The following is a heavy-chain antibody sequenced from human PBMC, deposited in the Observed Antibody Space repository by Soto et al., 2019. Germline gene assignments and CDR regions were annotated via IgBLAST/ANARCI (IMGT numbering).Heavy chain of an antibody. CDR1: GGSVSSGSFH. J-gene: IGHJ4*02. Sequence: VQLQQSGPGLVKPSETLSLTCSVSGGSVSSGSFHWSWIRESPGKGLQFIGSIFYNGTANYSPSLQNRVTISIDTSQSQFSLKLVSVAAADTAVYYCARIGGWYDIDFWGQGNLVTVSS. D-gene: IGHD6-19*01. V-gene: IGHV4-61*01. CDR2: IFYNGTA. CDR3: ARIGGWYDIDF.